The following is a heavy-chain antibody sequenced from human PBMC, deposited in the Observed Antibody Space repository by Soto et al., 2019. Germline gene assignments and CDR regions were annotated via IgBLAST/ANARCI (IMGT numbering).Heavy chain of an antibody. CDR1: GYTFTSYG. Sequence: QVPLVQSGAEVKKPGASVKVSCEASGYTFTSYGISWVRQAPGQGLEWMGWISAYNGNTNYAQKVQGRVTMTTDTSTSTAYMELRSLRSDDTAVYYCARYRATINSFWFDPWGQGTLVTVSS. V-gene: IGHV1-18*01. CDR3: ARYRATINSFWFDP. D-gene: IGHD5-12*01. CDR2: ISAYNGNT. J-gene: IGHJ5*02.